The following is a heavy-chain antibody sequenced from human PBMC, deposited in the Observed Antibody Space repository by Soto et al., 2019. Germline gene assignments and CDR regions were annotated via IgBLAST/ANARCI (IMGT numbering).Heavy chain of an antibody. CDR3: ARPGRDWGSLDY. CDR2: IYYGGST. D-gene: IGHD7-27*01. V-gene: IGHV4-59*08. J-gene: IGHJ4*02. CDR1: GDSISTYY. Sequence: QVQLQESGPGLVKPSETLSLTCTVSGDSISTYYWTWIRQSPGKGLEWIAFIYYGGSTNYNPSLKSRVTISVDTSKNQFSLKLNSLTATDTAVYYCARPGRDWGSLDYWGQGTLVTVSS.